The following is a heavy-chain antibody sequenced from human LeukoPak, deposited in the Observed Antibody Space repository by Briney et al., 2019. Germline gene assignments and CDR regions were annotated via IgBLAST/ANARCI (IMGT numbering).Heavy chain of an antibody. Sequence: SGPTLVNPTQTLTLTCTFSGFSLSTSGMCVNWIRQPPGKALEWLARIDWDDDKYYSTSLKTRLTISKDTSKNQVVLTMTNMDPVDTATYYCARYSLGYCSSTSCPEVNAFDIWGQGTMVTVSS. CDR1: GFSLSTSGMC. CDR3: ARYSLGYCSSTSCPEVNAFDI. V-gene: IGHV2-70*11. CDR2: IDWDDDK. J-gene: IGHJ3*02. D-gene: IGHD2-2*01.